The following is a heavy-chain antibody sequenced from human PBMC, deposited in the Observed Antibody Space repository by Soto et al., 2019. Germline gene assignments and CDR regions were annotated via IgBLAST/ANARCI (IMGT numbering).Heavy chain of an antibody. CDR1: GFTFGTTD. CDR2: IDGSGGIT. V-gene: IGHV3-23*01. D-gene: IGHD6-19*01. Sequence: QLLQSGGGLVQPGGSLTLSCAASGFTFGTTDMSWVRQAPGEGLEWVSTIDGSGGITYYADSVKGRFTISRDNSRNTVYLQLNSLRGDDTALYYCVKNSGWFNNWGQGALVTVSS. J-gene: IGHJ4*02. CDR3: VKNSGWFNN.